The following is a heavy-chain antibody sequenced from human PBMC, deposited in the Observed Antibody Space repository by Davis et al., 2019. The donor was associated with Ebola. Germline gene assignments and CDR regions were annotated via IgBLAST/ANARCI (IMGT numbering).Heavy chain of an antibody. CDR3: ARPSITGTADVFDI. CDR1: GYNFITYW. D-gene: IGHD1-20*01. Sequence: GESLKISCKGSGYNFITYWIGWVRQMPGKGLEWMGIIYPGDSDTRYSPSFQGQVTISADKSISTAYLQWSSLKASDTAMYYCARPSITGTADVFDIWGQGTMVTVSS. CDR2: IYPGDSDT. V-gene: IGHV5-51*01. J-gene: IGHJ3*02.